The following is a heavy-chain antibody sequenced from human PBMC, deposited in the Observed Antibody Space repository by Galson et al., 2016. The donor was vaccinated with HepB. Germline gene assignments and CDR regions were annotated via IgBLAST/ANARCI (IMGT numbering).Heavy chain of an antibody. V-gene: IGHV3-66*02. CDR1: GFTASTTY. CDR2: VFRGGTT. J-gene: IGHJ4*02. Sequence: SLRLSCAASGFTASTTYMAWVRQAPGKGLECVSVVFRGGTTFYADSVMGRFTISRDHSTNTLYLQMRSLRTEDTAVYYCARDSGYNEHGGFDNWGQGTLVTVSS. CDR3: ARDSGYNEHGGFDN. D-gene: IGHD5-24*01.